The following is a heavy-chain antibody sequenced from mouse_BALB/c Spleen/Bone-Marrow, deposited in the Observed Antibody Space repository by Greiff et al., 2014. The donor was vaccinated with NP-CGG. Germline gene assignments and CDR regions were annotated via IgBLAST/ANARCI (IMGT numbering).Heavy chain of an antibody. V-gene: IGHV1S29*02. CDR3: ARESSAGYYFDY. D-gene: IGHD3-2*02. CDR2: IYPYNGGT. CDR1: GYTFTDYN. J-gene: IGHJ2*01. Sequence: VQLQQPGPELVKPGASVKISCKASGYTFTDYNMHWVKQSHGKSLEWIGYIYPYNGGTGYNQEFKSKATLTVDNSSSTAYMELRSLTSEDSAVYYCARESSAGYYFDYWGQGTTLTVAS.